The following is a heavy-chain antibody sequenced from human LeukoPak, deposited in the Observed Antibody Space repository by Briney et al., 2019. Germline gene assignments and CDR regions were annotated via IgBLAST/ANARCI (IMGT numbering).Heavy chain of an antibody. CDR1: GASLSNFY. Sequence: SETLSLTCTVSGASLSNFYWSWVRQSPGKGLEWIGFIFSSGTTNYNPSLASRVAMSLDTSKNQVSLRLSSVTAADTAVYYCARHQNSGAQKHYLDYWAREPWPPSPQ. V-gene: IGHV4-4*09. J-gene: IGHJ4*02. CDR3: ARHQNSGAQKHYLDY. CDR2: IFSSGTT. D-gene: IGHD1-26*01.